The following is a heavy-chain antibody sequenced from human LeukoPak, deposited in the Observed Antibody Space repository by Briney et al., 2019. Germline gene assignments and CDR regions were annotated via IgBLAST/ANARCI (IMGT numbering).Heavy chain of an antibody. CDR3: ASTLGYCSSSSCQIFDY. J-gene: IGHJ4*02. V-gene: IGHV3-21*01. CDR2: ISSSSSYI. D-gene: IGHD2-15*01. CDR1: GFTVSSNY. Sequence: GGSLRLSCAASGFTVSSNYMNWVRQAPGKGLEWVSSISSSSSYIYYADSVKGRFTISRDNAKNSLYLQMNSLRAEDTAVYYCASTLGYCSSSSCQIFDYWGQGTLVTVSS.